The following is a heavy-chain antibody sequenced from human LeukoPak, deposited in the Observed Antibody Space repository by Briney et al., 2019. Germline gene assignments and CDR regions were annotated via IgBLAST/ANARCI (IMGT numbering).Heavy chain of an antibody. Sequence: GGSLRLSCAASGFTFSNYGMNWVRQAPGKGLEWVTNIYSGFGITYDADSVKSRFTISRDNSKNTLYLQMNSLRAEDTAVYYCAKGDYYDFDYWGQGTLVTVSS. CDR3: AKGDYYDFDY. CDR1: GFTFSNYG. CDR2: IYSGFGIT. V-gene: IGHV3-23*01. J-gene: IGHJ4*02. D-gene: IGHD3-10*01.